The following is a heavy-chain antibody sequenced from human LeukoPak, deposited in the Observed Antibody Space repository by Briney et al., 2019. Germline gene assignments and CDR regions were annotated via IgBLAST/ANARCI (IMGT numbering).Heavy chain of an antibody. Sequence: GGSLRPSCAASGFTFRGYWMHWVRQAPGKGLVWVSRINSDGSSTSYADSVKGRFTISRDNAKNTLYLQMNSLRAEDTAVYYCARENYYDSSGYYHPSFDYWGQGTLVTVSS. CDR2: INSDGSST. V-gene: IGHV3-74*01. D-gene: IGHD3-22*01. CDR3: ARENYYDSSGYYHPSFDY. J-gene: IGHJ4*02. CDR1: GFTFRGYW.